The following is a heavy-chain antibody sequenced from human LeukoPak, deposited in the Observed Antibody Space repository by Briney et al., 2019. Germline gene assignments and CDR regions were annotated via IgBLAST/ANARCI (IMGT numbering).Heavy chain of an antibody. CDR2: IYHSGST. D-gene: IGHD2-15*01. CDR3: ARDHKYCSRGSCYYWFDP. V-gene: IGHV4-38-2*02. CDR1: GYSISSGYY. Sequence: SETLSLTCTVSGYSISSGYYWGWIRQPPGKGLEWIGSIYHSGSTYYNPSLKSRVTISVDTSKNQFSLKLSSVTAADTAVYYCARDHKYCSRGSCYYWFDPWGQGTLVTVSS. J-gene: IGHJ5*02.